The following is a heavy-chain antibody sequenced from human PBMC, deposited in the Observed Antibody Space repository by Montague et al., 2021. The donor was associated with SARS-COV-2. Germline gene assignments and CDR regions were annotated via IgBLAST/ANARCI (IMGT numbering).Heavy chain of an antibody. J-gene: IGHJ6*03. Sequence: SETLSLTCAVHGGSFSGYYWNWTRQRPGKGLEWIGEINHGGSTNYNPSLKNRLTISADTSKNQFSLKLTSVAATDTAVYYCARLRDGVVPSPILGIGPYFTYYSMDVWGKGTTVTVS. CDR1: GGSFSGYY. CDR3: ARLRDGVVPSPILGIGPYFTYYSMDV. V-gene: IGHV4-34*01. CDR2: INHGGST. D-gene: IGHD2-15*01.